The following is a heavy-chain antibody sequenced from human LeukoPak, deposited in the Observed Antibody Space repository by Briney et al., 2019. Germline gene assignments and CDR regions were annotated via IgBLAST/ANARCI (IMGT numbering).Heavy chain of an antibody. D-gene: IGHD4-23*01. V-gene: IGHV1-69*05. J-gene: IGHJ4*02. CDR3: ARSDAGNSEGGIDY. CDR1: GGSFSSYD. Sequence: SVKVSCKTSGGSFSSYDISWVRQAPEQGLEWMGGIIPVFGMPNYAQKFQGRLTPTTDESTGTAYMELGGLTSDDTAVYYCARSDAGNSEGGIDYWGQGTLVIVSS. CDR2: IIPVFGMP.